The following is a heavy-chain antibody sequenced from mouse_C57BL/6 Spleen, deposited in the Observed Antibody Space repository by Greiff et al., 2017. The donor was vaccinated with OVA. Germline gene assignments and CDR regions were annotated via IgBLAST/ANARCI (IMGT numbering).Heavy chain of an antibody. D-gene: IGHD4-1*01. J-gene: IGHJ4*01. CDR1: GYSITSGYY. Sequence: EESGPGLVKPSQSLSLTCSVTGYSITSGYYWNWIRQFPGNKLEWMGYISYDGSNNYNPSLKNRISITRDTSKNQFFLKLNSVTTEDTATYYCARDLTLFYAMDYWGQGTSVTVSS. CDR2: ISYDGSN. CDR3: ARDLTLFYAMDY. V-gene: IGHV3-6*01.